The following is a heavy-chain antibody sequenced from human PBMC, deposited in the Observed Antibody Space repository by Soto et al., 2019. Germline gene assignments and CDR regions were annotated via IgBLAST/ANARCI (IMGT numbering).Heavy chain of an antibody. D-gene: IGHD3-10*01. J-gene: IGHJ4*02. V-gene: IGHV3-23*01. Sequence: EVQLLESGGGLVQPGGSLRLSCAASGFTFSTYAMSWVRQAPGKGLEWVSGMSGSGGSTYYAGSVKGRFTISRDNSKNTLYLQMNSPRAEDTAVYYCMNLYSYGSGSYYKWGQGTLFTVSS. CDR3: MNLYSYGSGSYYK. CDR1: GFTFSTYA. CDR2: MSGSGGST.